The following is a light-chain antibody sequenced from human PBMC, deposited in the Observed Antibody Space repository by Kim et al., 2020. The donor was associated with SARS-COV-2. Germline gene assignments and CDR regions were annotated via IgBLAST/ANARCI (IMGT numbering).Light chain of an antibody. V-gene: IGKV3-20*01. Sequence: EIVLTQSPGTLSLSPGERATLSCRASQSVSSTYSAWYQQKPGQAPRLLIYDASSRATGIPDRFSGSRSGTDLTLTISRVEPEDFAVYYCQHYCTSPGWAFGQGTKVDIK. J-gene: IGKJ1*01. CDR1: QSVSSTY. CDR2: DAS. CDR3: QHYCTSPGWA.